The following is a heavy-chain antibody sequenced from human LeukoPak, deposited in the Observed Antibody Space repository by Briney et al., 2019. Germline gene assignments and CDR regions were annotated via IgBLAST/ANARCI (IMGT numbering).Heavy chain of an antibody. D-gene: IGHD3-10*01. CDR2: IKQDGSER. CDR1: GFTFSNAW. V-gene: IGHV3-7*01. J-gene: IGHJ4*02. Sequence: PGGSLRLSCAASGFTFSNAWMSWVRQSPTKGLEWVANIKQDGSERYYVDSVKGRFTISRDNAKNSLSLQMNNLRVEDTAVYYCARAGSHWHYVYWGQGTVVTVSS. CDR3: ARAGSHWHYVY.